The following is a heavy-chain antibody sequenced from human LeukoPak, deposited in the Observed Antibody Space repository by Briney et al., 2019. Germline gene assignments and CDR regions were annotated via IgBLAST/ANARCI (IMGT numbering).Heavy chain of an antibody. D-gene: IGHD3-3*01. V-gene: IGHV3-15*01. CDR2: IKSRGDGETR. CDR1: GFTFSFAW. CDR3: AAVGEWLSNAFNT. J-gene: IGHJ3*02. Sequence: GGSLRLSCAASGFTFSFAWMSWVRQAPGKGLEWVGRIKSRGDGETRDYAAPVKDRFIISRDDSKNTLYLQMNSLRTEDTAIYYCAAVGEWLSNAFNTWGQGTLVTVSA.